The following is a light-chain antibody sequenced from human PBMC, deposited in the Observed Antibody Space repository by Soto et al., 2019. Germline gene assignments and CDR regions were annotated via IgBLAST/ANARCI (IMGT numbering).Light chain of an antibody. V-gene: IGLV2-14*03. CDR2: DVS. J-gene: IGLJ1*01. Sequence: QSALTQPASVSGSPGQSITISCTGTSSDVGGYTYVSWYQQHPGKAPKLMIYDVSYRPSGVSNRFSGSKSGNTASLTISGLQAEDEADYYCSSYTSSSNSFGFGTGTKVTVL. CDR1: SSDVGGYTY. CDR3: SSYTSSSNSFG.